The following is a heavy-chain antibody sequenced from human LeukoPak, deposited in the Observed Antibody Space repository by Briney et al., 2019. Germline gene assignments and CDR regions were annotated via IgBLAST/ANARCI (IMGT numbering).Heavy chain of an antibody. CDR2: IIPIFGTA. J-gene: IGHJ4*02. Sequence: ASVKVSCKASGGTFSSYAISWVRQAPGQGLEWMGGIIPIFGTANYAQKFQGRVKITTDESTSTAYMELSSLRSEDTAVYYCATAGGSSGYHNFDYWGQGTLVTVSS. CDR3: ATAGGSSGYHNFDY. V-gene: IGHV1-69*05. CDR1: GGTFSSYA. D-gene: IGHD3-22*01.